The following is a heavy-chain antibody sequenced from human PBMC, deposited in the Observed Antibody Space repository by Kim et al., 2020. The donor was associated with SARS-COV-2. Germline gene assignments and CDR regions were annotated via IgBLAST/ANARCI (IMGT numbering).Heavy chain of an antibody. J-gene: IGHJ4*02. D-gene: IGHD2-8*01. CDR3: ARERAIMGPGYFDY. Sequence: ADSVKGRFTISRDNSKNTLYLQMNSLRAEDTAVYYCARERAIMGPGYFDYWGQGTLVTVSS. V-gene: IGHV3-30*07.